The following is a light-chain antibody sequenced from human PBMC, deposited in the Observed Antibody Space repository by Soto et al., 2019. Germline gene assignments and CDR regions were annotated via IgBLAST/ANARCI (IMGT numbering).Light chain of an antibody. J-gene: IGLJ1*01. CDR2: SNN. CDR3: AAWDDSLSAFYV. V-gene: IGLV1-47*02. Sequence: QSVLTEPPSASSTPGQRVTISCSGSSSNIGSNYVYWYQHLPGTAPKLLIYSNNQRPSGVPDRFSGSKSGTSASLAISGLRSEDEADYYCAAWDDSLSAFYVFGAGTKVTVL. CDR1: SSNIGSNY.